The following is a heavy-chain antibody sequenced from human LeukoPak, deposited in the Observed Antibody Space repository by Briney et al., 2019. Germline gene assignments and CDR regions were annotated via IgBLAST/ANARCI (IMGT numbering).Heavy chain of an antibody. CDR1: GFTFSSYD. CDR2: ISGSGGST. V-gene: IGHV3-23*01. Sequence: GGSLRLSCAASGFTFSSYDMSWVRQAPGKGLEWVSAISGSGGSTYYADSVKGRFTISRDNSKNTLYLQMNSLRAEDTAVYYCASPSKRGIAVASGYYWGQGTLVTVSS. CDR3: ASPSKRGIAVASGYY. D-gene: IGHD6-19*01. J-gene: IGHJ4*02.